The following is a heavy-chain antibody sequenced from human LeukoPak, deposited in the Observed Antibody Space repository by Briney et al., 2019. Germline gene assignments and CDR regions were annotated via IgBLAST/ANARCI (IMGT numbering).Heavy chain of an antibody. CDR2: IYYSGST. CDR1: GGSISRYY. J-gene: IGHJ4*02. V-gene: IGHV4-59*01. CDR3: ASGSSGGNPYYFDY. D-gene: IGHD6-19*01. Sequence: SETLSLTCTVSGGSISRYYWSWIRQPPGKGPEWIGYIYYSGSTNYTPSLKSRVTISVDTSKSQFSLKLSSVTAADTAVYYCASGSSGGNPYYFDYWGQGTLVTVSS.